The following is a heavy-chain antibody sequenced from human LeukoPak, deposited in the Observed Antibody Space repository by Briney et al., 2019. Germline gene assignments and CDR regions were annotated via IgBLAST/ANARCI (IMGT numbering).Heavy chain of an antibody. V-gene: IGHV4-34*01. CDR1: GGSFSGYY. CDR2: INHSRST. CDR3: ARGGGCSSTSCYPS. D-gene: IGHD2-2*01. Sequence: SVTLSLTCAVYGGSFSGYYWSWIRQPPGKGLEWIVEINHSRSTNYNPSLKSRVTISVDTSKNQFSLKLSSVTAADTAVYYCARGGGCSSTSCYPSWGQGTLVTVSS. J-gene: IGHJ4*02.